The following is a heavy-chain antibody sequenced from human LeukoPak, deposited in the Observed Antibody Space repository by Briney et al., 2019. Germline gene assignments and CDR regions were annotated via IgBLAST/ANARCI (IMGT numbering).Heavy chain of an antibody. CDR3: ARGAGDYGDYFLDY. Sequence: GGSLRLSCAASGFTFSSYAMHWVRQAPGKGLEWVAVISYDGSNKYYADSVKGRFTISRDNSKNTLYLQMNSLRAEDTAVYYCARGAGDYGDYFLDYWGQGTLVTVSS. D-gene: IGHD4-17*01. V-gene: IGHV3-30*14. J-gene: IGHJ4*02. CDR1: GFTFSSYA. CDR2: ISYDGSNK.